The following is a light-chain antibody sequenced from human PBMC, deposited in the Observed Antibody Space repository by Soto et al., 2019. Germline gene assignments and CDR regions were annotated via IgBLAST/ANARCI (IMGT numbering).Light chain of an antibody. V-gene: IGKV1-5*01. CDR3: QQYDEWPPSYT. J-gene: IGKJ2*01. CDR2: EAS. CDR1: QSISSW. Sequence: DIQMTQSPSTLSASVGDRVTITCRASQSISSWLAWYQQKPGKAPKLLIHEASRLESGVPSRFSGSESGTEFTLTISGLHAEDFATYYCQQYDEWPPSYTFGQGTKLEI.